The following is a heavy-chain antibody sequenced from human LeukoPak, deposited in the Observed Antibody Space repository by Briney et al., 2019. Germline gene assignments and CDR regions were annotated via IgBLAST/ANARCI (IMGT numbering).Heavy chain of an antibody. CDR2: INHSGST. V-gene: IGHV4-34*01. CDR3: ARLEYSGYEEDAFDI. CDR1: GGSFSGYY. D-gene: IGHD5-12*01. J-gene: IGHJ3*02. Sequence: PSETLSLTCAVYGGSFSGYYWSWIRQPPGKGLEWIGEINHSGSTNYNPSLKSRVTISVDTSKNQFSLKLSSVTAADTAVYYCARLEYSGYEEDAFDIWGQGTMVTVSS.